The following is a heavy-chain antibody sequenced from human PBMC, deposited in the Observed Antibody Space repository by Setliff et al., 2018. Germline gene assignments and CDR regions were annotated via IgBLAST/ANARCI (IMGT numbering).Heavy chain of an antibody. CDR2: MSGSGGSI. CDR1: GFTFTSYV. V-gene: IGHV3-23*01. J-gene: IGHJ5*02. D-gene: IGHD1-1*01. CDR3: AKPTQGQLALGA. Sequence: GGSLRLSCVASGFTFTSYVMTWVRQAPGRGLEWVSAMSGSGGSINYADSVKGRFTISRDNSKNTLYLQMDSLRDDDTAVYYCAKPTQGQLALGAWGQGTLVTVSS.